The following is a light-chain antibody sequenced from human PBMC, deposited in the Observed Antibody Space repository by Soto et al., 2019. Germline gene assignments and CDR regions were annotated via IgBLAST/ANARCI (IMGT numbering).Light chain of an antibody. CDR1: QSVGSSY. Sequence: EIVLTQSPDTLSLSPGEIATLSCRASQSVGSSYLAWYQQKPGQAPRLLIYGTSSRATGIPDRFGGSGSGTDFTLPISRLEPEYFAVYYCQQHDSSPPWTFGQGTKVEI. J-gene: IGKJ1*01. CDR2: GTS. CDR3: QQHDSSPPWT. V-gene: IGKV3-20*01.